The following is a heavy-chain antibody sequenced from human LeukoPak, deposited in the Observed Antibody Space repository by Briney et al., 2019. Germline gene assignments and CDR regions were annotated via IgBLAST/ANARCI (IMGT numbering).Heavy chain of an antibody. V-gene: IGHV4-59*08. CDR1: GGSISSYY. J-gene: IGHJ5*02. CDR2: IYYSGST. D-gene: IGHD2-15*01. CDR3: ARRPFGYCSGGSCAEGWFDP. Sequence: PSETLSLTCTVSGGSISSYYWSWIRQPPGKGLEWIGYIYYSGSTNYNPSPTSRVTISVDTSKNQFSLKLSSVTAADTAVYYCARRPFGYCSGGSCAEGWFDPWGQGTLVTVSS.